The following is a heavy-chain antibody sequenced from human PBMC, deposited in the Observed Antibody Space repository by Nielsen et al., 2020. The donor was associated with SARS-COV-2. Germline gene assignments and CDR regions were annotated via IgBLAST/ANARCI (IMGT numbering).Heavy chain of an antibody. CDR1: GYPFTGYQ. D-gene: IGHD1-26*01. CDR2: INPSSGGT. J-gene: IGHJ4*02. Sequence: ASVKVSCKPSGYPFTGYQIHWVRQAPGQGLEWMGRINPSSGGTIYAEKFRGRVTMTRDTSISTVYMELSSLRSDDTAVYYCAKDRVGAGATTDYWGQGTLVTVSS. CDR3: AKDRVGAGATTDY. V-gene: IGHV1-2*06.